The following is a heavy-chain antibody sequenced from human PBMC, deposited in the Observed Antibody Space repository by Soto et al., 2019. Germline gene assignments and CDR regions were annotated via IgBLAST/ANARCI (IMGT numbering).Heavy chain of an antibody. CDR3: AKRSSYYDSSGYEV. V-gene: IGHV3-30*18. CDR2: ISYDGSNK. Sequence: QVQLVESGGGVVQPGRSLRLSCAASGFTFSSYGMIWVRQAPGKGLEWVAVISYDGSNKYYADSVKGRFTISRDNSKNTLYVQMNSMRAEDTAVYYCAKRSSYYDSSGYEVWGQGTLVTVSS. D-gene: IGHD3-22*01. J-gene: IGHJ4*02. CDR1: GFTFSSYG.